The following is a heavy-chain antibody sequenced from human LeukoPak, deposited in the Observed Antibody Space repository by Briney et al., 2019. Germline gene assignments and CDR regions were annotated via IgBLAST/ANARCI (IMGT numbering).Heavy chain of an antibody. D-gene: IGHD6-6*01. CDR3: AREGYGIAAPYYYMDV. CDR1: GGSISSYY. J-gene: IGHJ6*03. V-gene: IGHV4-59*01. Sequence: SETLSLTCTVSGGSISSYYWSWIRQPPGKGLEWIGYIYYSGSTNYNPSLKSRVTISVDTSKNQFSLKLSSVTAADTAVYYCAREGYGIAAPYYYMDVWGKGTTVTVSS. CDR2: IYYSGST.